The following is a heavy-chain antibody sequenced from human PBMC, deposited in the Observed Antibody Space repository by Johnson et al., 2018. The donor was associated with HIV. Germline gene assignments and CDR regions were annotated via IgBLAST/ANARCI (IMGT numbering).Heavy chain of an antibody. D-gene: IGHD1-7*01. V-gene: IGHV3-9*01. CDR2: ISWNSGSI. CDR1: GFTFDDYA. Sequence: VQLVESGGGLVQPGRSLRLSCAASGFTFDDYAMHWVRQAPGKGLEWVSGISWNSGSIGYADSVKGRFTISRDNAKNSLYLQMIGLRTEDTAFYYGAKGQRLELRGGAFDIWGQGTMVTVSS. J-gene: IGHJ3*02. CDR3: AKGQRLELRGGAFDI.